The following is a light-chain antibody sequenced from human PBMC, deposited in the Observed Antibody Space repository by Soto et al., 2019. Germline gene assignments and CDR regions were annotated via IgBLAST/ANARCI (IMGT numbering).Light chain of an antibody. CDR1: QSVGRN. CDR2: GAS. J-gene: IGKJ4*01. Sequence: EIVMTQSPATLSVSPGERATLSCRASQSVGRNLAWYQQKPGQAPRLLIYGASTRATGIPARFSGSGSGTEFNLTLSSLKSEDFEISSCQQYNHWPPLTFGGGTKVEIK. CDR3: QQYNHWPPLT. V-gene: IGKV3-15*01.